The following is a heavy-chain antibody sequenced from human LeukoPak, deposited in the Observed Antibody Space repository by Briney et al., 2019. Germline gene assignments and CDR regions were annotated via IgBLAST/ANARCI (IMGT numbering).Heavy chain of an antibody. CDR1: GFSLSTSGVG. CDR3: VHRPSESWFAP. V-gene: IGHV2-5*02. D-gene: IGHD6-19*01. CDR2: IFWDDDK. Sequence: SGPTLVKPTQTLTLTCTFSGFSLSTSGVGVGWFRQPPGKALEWLALIFWDDDKRYSPSLKSRLTITKDTSKNQVVLTMTNMDPVDIATYYCVHRPSESWFAPWGQGTLVTVSS. J-gene: IGHJ5*02.